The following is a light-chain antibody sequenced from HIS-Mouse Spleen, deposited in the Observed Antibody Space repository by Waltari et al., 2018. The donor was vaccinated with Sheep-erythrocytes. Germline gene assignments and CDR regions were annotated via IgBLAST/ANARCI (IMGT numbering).Light chain of an antibody. J-gene: IGLJ3*02. V-gene: IGLV3-21*02. CDR2: DDS. CDR1: NIGSKS. CDR3: QVWDSSSDLGV. Sequence: SYVLTQPPSVSVAPGQTARITCGGNNIGSKSVHWYQQKPGQAPVLVVYDDSERPAGTPGRFYGSNSGNTATLTISRVEAGDEADYYCQVWDSSSDLGVFGGGTKLTVL.